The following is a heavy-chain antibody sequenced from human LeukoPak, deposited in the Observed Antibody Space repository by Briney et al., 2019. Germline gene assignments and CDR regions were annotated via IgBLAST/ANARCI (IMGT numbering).Heavy chain of an antibody. CDR1: GFAFSRFA. J-gene: IGHJ4*02. Sequence: GGSLTLSCSASGFAFSRFAMTWVRHLPGKGLDWVSTISGNGHQTYYGDSVKGRFSVSRDNSKNILYLQMDSLRADDSALYYCAKDANYYDSSGFFAPFDSCRQGTLVTVSS. D-gene: IGHD3-22*01. CDR2: ISGNGHQT. V-gene: IGHV3-23*01. CDR3: AKDANYYDSSGFFAPFDS.